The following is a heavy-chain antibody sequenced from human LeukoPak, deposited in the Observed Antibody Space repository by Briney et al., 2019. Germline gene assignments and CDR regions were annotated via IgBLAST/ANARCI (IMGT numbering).Heavy chain of an antibody. Sequence: SETLSLTCTVSGGSISSSSYYWGWIRQPPGKGLEWIGSIYYSGSTYYNPSLKSRVTISVDTSKNQFSLKLSSVTAADTAVYYCARDSSDWYLFDYWGQGTLVTVSS. CDR1: GGSISSSSYY. J-gene: IGHJ4*02. V-gene: IGHV4-39*02. D-gene: IGHD6-19*01. CDR2: IYYSGST. CDR3: ARDSSDWYLFDY.